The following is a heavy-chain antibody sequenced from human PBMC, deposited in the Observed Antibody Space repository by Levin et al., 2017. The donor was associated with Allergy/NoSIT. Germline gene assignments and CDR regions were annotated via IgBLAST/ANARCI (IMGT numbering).Heavy chain of an antibody. Sequence: GESLKISCKGSGYSFTSYWISWVRQMPGKGLEWMGRIDPSDSYTNYSPSFQGHVTISADKSISTAYLQWSSLKASDTAMYYCARLLGSAGSSGWYTDFDYWGQGTLVTVSS. D-gene: IGHD6-19*01. CDR1: GYSFTSYW. V-gene: IGHV5-10-1*01. J-gene: IGHJ4*02. CDR3: ARLLGSAGSSGWYTDFDY. CDR2: IDPSDSYT.